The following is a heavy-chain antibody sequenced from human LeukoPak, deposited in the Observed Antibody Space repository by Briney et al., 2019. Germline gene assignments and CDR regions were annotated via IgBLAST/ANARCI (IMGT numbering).Heavy chain of an antibody. D-gene: IGHD3/OR15-3a*01. V-gene: IGHV3-73*01. CDR2: IRSKANSYAT. CDR1: GFTFSGSG. Sequence: GGSLRLSXVASGFTFSGSGIHWVRQASGKGLEWVGRIRSKANSYATGYAASLKGRFTISRDDSKNTAYLQMNSLKTEDTAVYYCAYDFWSGAFDYWGQGTLVTVSS. CDR3: AYDFWSGAFDY. J-gene: IGHJ4*02.